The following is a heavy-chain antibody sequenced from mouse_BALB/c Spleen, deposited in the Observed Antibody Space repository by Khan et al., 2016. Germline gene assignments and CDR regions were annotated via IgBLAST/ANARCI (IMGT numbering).Heavy chain of an antibody. V-gene: IGHV14-3*02. Sequence: VQLQQPGAELVKPGASVKLSCTASGFNIKDTYMHWVKQRPEQGLEWIGRIDPANGNTKYDPKFQGKATITADTASNTAYLQLSSLTSEDTAVYYCARRAIYYDYDGWAWFAYWGQGTLVTVSA. D-gene: IGHD2-4*01. J-gene: IGHJ3*01. CDR3: ARRAIYYDYDGWAWFAY. CDR1: GFNIKDTY. CDR2: IDPANGNT.